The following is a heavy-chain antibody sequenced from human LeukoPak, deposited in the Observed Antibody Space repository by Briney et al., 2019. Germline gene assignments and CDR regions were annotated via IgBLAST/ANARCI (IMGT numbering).Heavy chain of an antibody. V-gene: IGHV4-39*07. J-gene: IGHJ4*02. Sequence: SETLSLTCTVSGGSISSSSYYWGWIRQPPGKGLEWIGSIYYSGSTYYNPSLKSRVTISVDTSKNQFSLKLSSVTAADSAVYYCASSPLISSGWLGFDYWGQGTLVTVSS. D-gene: IGHD6-19*01. CDR1: GGSISSSSYY. CDR2: IYYSGST. CDR3: ASSPLISSGWLGFDY.